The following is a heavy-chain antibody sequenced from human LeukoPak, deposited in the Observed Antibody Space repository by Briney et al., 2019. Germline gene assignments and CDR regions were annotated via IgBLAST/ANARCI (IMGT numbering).Heavy chain of an antibody. V-gene: IGHV3-53*01. D-gene: IGHD2-2*03. Sequence: PGGSLRLSCVASGFTVTTNYLSLVRQAPGKGLEWVSVIYSGGSTYYADSVKGRFTISRDNSKNTLYLQMNSLRAADTDVYYCARDGFGYCSCASCYYYYYMDVWGKGTTVTVSS. J-gene: IGHJ6*03. CDR1: GFTVTTNY. CDR3: ARDGFGYCSCASCYYYYYMDV. CDR2: IYSGGST.